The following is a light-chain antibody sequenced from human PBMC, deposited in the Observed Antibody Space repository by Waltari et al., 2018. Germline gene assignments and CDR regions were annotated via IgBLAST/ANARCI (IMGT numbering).Light chain of an antibody. CDR3: CSYAVSSGVV. CDR1: SSDVGSFNL. V-gene: IGLV2-23*01. Sequence: QSALTQPASVSGSPGQSITISCTGTSSDVGSFNLVSWYQQHPGKAPKLMIYEGDKRPSGVSNRFSCSKSGNTAYLRISGLQAEDEADYYCCSYAVSSGVVFGGGTKLTVL. J-gene: IGLJ2*01. CDR2: EGD.